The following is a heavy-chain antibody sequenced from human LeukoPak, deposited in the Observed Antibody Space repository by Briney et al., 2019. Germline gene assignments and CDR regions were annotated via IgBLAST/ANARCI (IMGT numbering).Heavy chain of an antibody. CDR1: GYSISSGYF. Sequence: SETLSLTCTVSGYSISSGYFWVWIRQPPGKGLEWIGYIDYSGYTNYNPSLKSRVTISVDTSKNQFSLKLTSVTAADTAVYFCARGGYYGSGNDFRFDPWGQGTLVTVSS. CDR3: ARGGYYGSGNDFRFDP. V-gene: IGHV4-61*01. CDR2: IDYSGYT. D-gene: IGHD3-10*01. J-gene: IGHJ5*02.